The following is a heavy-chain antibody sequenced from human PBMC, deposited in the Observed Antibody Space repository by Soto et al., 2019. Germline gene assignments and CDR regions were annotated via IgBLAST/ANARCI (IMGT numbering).Heavy chain of an antibody. D-gene: IGHD2-2*01. CDR1: GFTFSYHY. CDR2: ISSGGSGI. Sequence: QVQLVESGGGLVKPGGSLRLSCAASGFTFSYHYMSWIHQAPGKGLEWVSYISSGGSGIYYADSVKGRFTISRDNGKHSLYLQMNSLRAEDTAVYYFERVKECSSYSGYARDAFDIWGQGTMVTVSS. J-gene: IGHJ3*02. CDR3: ERVKECSSYSGYARDAFDI. V-gene: IGHV3-11*01.